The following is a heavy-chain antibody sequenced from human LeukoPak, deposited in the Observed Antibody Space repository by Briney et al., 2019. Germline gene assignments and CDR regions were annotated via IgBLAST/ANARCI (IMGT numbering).Heavy chain of an antibody. J-gene: IGHJ4*02. D-gene: IGHD4-11*01. CDR1: GGSISSSGYS. CDR3: ARTVTTTHFDY. CDR2: IYHSGGT. V-gene: IGHV4-30-2*01. Sequence: SETLSLTCAVSGGSISSSGYSWSWIRQPPGKGLEWIGYIYHSGGTYYNPSLKSRVTISVDRSSNQFSLKLTSVTAADTAVYYCARTVTTTHFDYWGQETLVTVSS.